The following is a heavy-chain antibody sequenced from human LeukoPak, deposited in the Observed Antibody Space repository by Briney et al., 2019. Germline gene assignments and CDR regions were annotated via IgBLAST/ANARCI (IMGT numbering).Heavy chain of an antibody. Sequence: SETLSLTCAVYGGSFSGYYWSWIRQPPGKGLEWIGSIYYSGSTYYNPSLKSRVTISVDTSKNQFSLKLSSVTAADTAVYYCARRRCSSTSCYDFDYWGQGTLVTVSS. V-gene: IGHV4-34*01. J-gene: IGHJ4*02. CDR3: ARRRCSSTSCYDFDY. CDR1: GGSFSGYY. D-gene: IGHD2-2*01. CDR2: IYYSGST.